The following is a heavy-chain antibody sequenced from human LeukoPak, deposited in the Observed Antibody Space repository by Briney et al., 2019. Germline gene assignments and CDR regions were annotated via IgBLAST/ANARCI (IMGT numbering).Heavy chain of an antibody. V-gene: IGHV4-34*01. CDR1: GGSFSGYY. D-gene: IGHD6-6*01. CDR3: ARGRYSSSSVFDY. J-gene: IGHJ4*02. Sequence: PSETLSLTCAVYGGSFSGYYWSWIRQPPGKGLEWIGEINHSGSTNYNPSLKSRVTISVDTSKNQFSLKLSSVSAADTAVYYCARGRYSSSSVFDYWGQGTLVTVSS. CDR2: INHSGST.